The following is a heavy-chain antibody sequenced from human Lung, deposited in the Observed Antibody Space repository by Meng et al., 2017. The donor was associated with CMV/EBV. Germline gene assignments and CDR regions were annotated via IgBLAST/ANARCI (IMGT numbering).Heavy chain of an antibody. Sequence: GGSXRLXCAASGFTFSGYAMHWVRQAPGKGLEWVAVISYDGSNKYYADSVKGRFTISRDNSKNTLYLQMNSLRVEDTAIYYCASGGGHDVFDIWGQGTVVTVSS. CDR3: ASGGGHDVFDI. CDR2: ISYDGSNK. D-gene: IGHD4-23*01. V-gene: IGHV3-30*04. CDR1: GFTFSGYA. J-gene: IGHJ3*02.